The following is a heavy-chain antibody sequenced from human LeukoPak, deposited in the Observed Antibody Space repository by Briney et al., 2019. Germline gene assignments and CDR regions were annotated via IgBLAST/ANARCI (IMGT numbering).Heavy chain of an antibody. Sequence: LETLSLTCTVSGGSITNYYWSWIRQSPGKGLEWIGYISSSGNTNYNAALKGRVTISVDTYKNHFSLILSSVTAADTAVYYCARGPPDSQWLVWYYFDYWGQGTLVTVSS. D-gene: IGHD6-19*01. CDR3: ARGPPDSQWLVWYYFDY. J-gene: IGHJ4*02. V-gene: IGHV4-59*01. CDR2: ISSSGNT. CDR1: GGSITNYY.